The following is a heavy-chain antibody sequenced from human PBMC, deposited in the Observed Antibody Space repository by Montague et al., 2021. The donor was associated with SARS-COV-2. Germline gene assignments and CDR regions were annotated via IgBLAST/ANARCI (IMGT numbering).Heavy chain of an antibody. J-gene: IGHJ4*02. D-gene: IGHD3-16*01. Sequence: SLRLSYAASGFTFSSQWMSWVRQAPGKGLEWVASIKEDGSVRQYAASVKGRFTISRDNAKNSLVLQMNSLRVEDTAFYYCSSGDFFDYWGQGTLVTVSS. CDR3: SSGDFFDY. CDR1: GFTFSSQW. CDR2: IKEDGSVR. V-gene: IGHV3-7*01.